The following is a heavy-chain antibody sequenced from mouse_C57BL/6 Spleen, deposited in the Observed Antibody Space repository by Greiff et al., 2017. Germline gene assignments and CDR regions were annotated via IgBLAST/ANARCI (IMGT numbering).Heavy chain of an antibody. CDR2: LWSGGST. CDR1: GFSLPSNG. V-gene: IGHV2-2*01. D-gene: IGHD2-3*01. Sequence: LQLQESGPGLVQPSQSLSITCTVSGFSLPSNGVHWVRQSPGKGLECLGVLWSGGSTDSTAAFISRLSISKDKSKSQVFFKMNSLQADDTAIYYWARNPDGYLDVWGKGTTLTVSS. J-gene: IGHJ2*01. CDR3: ARNPDGYLDV.